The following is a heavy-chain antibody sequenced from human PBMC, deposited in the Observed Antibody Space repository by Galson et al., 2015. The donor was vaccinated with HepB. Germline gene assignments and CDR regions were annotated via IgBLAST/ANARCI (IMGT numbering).Heavy chain of an antibody. Sequence: SVKVSCKASGYTFTSYAMHWVRQAPGQGLEWMGWINAGNGNTKYSQKFQGRVTITRDTSASTAYMELSSLRSEDTAVYYCARDPTNYYGSGSFFDYWGQGTLVTVSS. CDR2: INAGNGNT. CDR3: ARDPTNYYGSGSFFDY. D-gene: IGHD3-10*01. V-gene: IGHV1-3*01. CDR1: GYTFTSYA. J-gene: IGHJ4*02.